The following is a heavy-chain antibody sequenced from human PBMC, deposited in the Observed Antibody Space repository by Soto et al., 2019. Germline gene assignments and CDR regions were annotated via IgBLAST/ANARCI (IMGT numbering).Heavy chain of an antibody. CDR3: ARVATYHLDY. CDR2: INPNSGGT. D-gene: IGHD2-2*02. Sequence: ASDQGSHQAVGYSFTGNYMPWVRQAPGQGLEWMGWINPNSGGTNYAQKFQGRVTLTRDTSIGTAYMELSRLRSDDTAVYYCARVATYHLDYWGQGTLVTVPS. J-gene: IGHJ4*02. CDR1: GYSFTGNY. V-gene: IGHV1-2*02.